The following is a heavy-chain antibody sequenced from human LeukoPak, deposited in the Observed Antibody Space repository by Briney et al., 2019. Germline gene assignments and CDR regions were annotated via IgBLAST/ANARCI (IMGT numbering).Heavy chain of an antibody. V-gene: IGHV4-59*04. J-gene: IGHJ4*02. CDR1: GFTLSSYG. CDR3: ARGRPYSGGYHLDY. CDR2: IYYSGST. D-gene: IGHD1-26*01. Sequence: GSLRLSCAGAGFTLSSYGMNWVRQPPGKGLEWIGNIYYSGSTYYNPSLKSRVTMSVDTSKNQFFLKLNSVTAADTAVYYRARGRPYSGGYHLDYWGQGTLVTVSA.